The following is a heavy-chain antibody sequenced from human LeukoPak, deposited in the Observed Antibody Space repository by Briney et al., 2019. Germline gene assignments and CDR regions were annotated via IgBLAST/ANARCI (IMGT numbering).Heavy chain of an antibody. J-gene: IGHJ6*02. CDR1: GFTFSSYA. D-gene: IGHD4-17*01. CDR3: ARDVEIAVTTYYYYYYGMDV. CDR2: ISYDGSNK. V-gene: IGHV3-30-3*01. Sequence: GGSLSLSCAASGFTFSSYALHGFRQAPARGREGVAVISYDGSNKYYADSVKGRFTISRDNSKNTLYLQMNSLRAEDTAVYYCARDVEIAVTTYYYYYYGMDVWGQGTTVTVSS.